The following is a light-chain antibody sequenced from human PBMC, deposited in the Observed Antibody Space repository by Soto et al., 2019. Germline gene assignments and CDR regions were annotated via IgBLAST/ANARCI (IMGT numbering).Light chain of an antibody. CDR3: QQYGS. CDR2: GAS. Sequence: EIVLTQSPATLSLSPGERATLSCRAGHSVSGSNLAWYHQNTGXAPRLVIYGASSRATGIPDTFSGSGAGTDFPLTISRLEHEDVAVYYCQQYGSFGQGTKVDIK. J-gene: IGKJ1*01. V-gene: IGKV3-20*01. CDR1: HSVSGSN.